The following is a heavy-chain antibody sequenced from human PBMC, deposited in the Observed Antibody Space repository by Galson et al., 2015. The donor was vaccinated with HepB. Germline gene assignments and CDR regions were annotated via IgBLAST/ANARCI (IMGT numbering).Heavy chain of an antibody. D-gene: IGHD3-22*01. CDR1: GGTVSSYA. Sequence: SVTVSCKASGGTVSSYAISWVRQAPGQGLEWMGGIIPSFNTTNYAQKFQGRVTITADESTSTTYMELSSLRSEDTAVYYCARELRHNYYDSSGHDYWGQGTLVTVSS. J-gene: IGHJ4*02. V-gene: IGHV1-69*13. CDR3: ARELRHNYYDSSGHDY. CDR2: IIPSFNTT.